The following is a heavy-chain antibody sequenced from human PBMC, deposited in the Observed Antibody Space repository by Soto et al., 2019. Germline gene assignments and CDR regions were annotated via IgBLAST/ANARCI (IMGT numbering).Heavy chain of an antibody. CDR3: ARVMPYCSGGSCPSVDY. V-gene: IGHV3-66*01. Sequence: EVHLVESGGGLVQPGESLKLSCVVSGFTVSTNYMTWVRQAPGKGLEWVSGIHIGGGTYYADSVDGRITISRDNSENTLYLQINNLRTEDTAVYYCARVMPYCSGGSCPSVDYWGQGTLVNVSS. J-gene: IGHJ4*02. CDR2: IHIGGGT. D-gene: IGHD2-15*01. CDR1: GFTVSTNY.